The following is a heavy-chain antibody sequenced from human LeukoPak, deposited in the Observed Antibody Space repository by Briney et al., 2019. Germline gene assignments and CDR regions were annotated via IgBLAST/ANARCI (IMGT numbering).Heavy chain of an antibody. CDR2: ISSSSSTI. V-gene: IGHV3-48*01. CDR1: GFTFSSYS. J-gene: IGHJ4*02. CDR3: ARVGGYYYDSSGPHFDY. Sequence: GGSLRLSCAASGFTFSSYSMNWVCQAPGKGLEWVSYISSSSSTIYYADSVKGRFTISRDNAKNSLYLQMNSLRAEDTAVYYCARVGGYYYDSSGPHFDYWGQGTLVTVSS. D-gene: IGHD3-22*01.